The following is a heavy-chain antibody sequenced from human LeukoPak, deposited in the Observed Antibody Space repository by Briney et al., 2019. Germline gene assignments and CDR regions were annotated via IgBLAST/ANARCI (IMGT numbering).Heavy chain of an antibody. Sequence: GGSLRLSCAASGFTFSSYSMNWVRQAPGKGLEWVSSISSSSSYIYYADSVKGRFTISRDNAKNSLYLQMNSLRAEDTAVYYCARDGRAAAGGPNYYYYYYMDVWGKGTTVTVSS. CDR2: ISSSSSYI. CDR1: GFTFSSYS. D-gene: IGHD6-13*01. V-gene: IGHV3-21*01. J-gene: IGHJ6*03. CDR3: ARDGRAAAGGPNYYYYYYMDV.